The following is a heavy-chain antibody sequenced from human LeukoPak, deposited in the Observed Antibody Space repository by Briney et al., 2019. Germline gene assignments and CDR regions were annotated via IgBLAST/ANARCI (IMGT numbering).Heavy chain of an antibody. CDR1: GFTFSSYS. V-gene: IGHV3-23*01. CDR3: AKSLGEQPLVREAFDY. J-gene: IGHJ4*02. D-gene: IGHD6-13*01. Sequence: GGSLRLSRAASGFTFSSYSMNWVRQAPGKGLEWVSAISGSGGSTYYADSVKGRFTISRDNSKNTLYLQMNSLRAEDTAVYYCAKSLGEQPLVREAFDYWGQGTLVTVSS. CDR2: ISGSGGST.